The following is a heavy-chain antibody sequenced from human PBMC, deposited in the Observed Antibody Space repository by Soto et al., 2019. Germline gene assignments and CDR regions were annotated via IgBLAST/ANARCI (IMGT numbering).Heavy chain of an antibody. J-gene: IGHJ6*02. CDR1: GFTFSSYA. D-gene: IGHD6-6*01. Sequence: GGSLRLSCAASGFTFSSYAMSWVRQAPGKGLEWVSAISGSGGSTYYADSVKGRFTISRDNSKNTLYLQMNSLRAEDTAVYYFAKLLDRYSSSSPYYYYGMDVWGQGTTVTVSS. CDR3: AKLLDRYSSSSPYYYYGMDV. CDR2: ISGSGGST. V-gene: IGHV3-23*01.